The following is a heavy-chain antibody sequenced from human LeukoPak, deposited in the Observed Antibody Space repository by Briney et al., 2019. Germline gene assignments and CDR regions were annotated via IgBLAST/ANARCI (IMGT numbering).Heavy chain of an antibody. CDR2: IKQDGSEI. D-gene: IGHD6-13*01. Sequence: GGSLRLSCVASGFTFSNYWMSWVRQAPGKGLEWVANIKQDGSEIYYMDSVKGRFTISRDNAKNSLYLQMNSLRAEDTAVYYCAREQSSSWAYCFDYWGQGTLVPVSS. J-gene: IGHJ4*02. V-gene: IGHV3-7*03. CDR1: GFTFSNYW. CDR3: AREQSSSWAYCFDY.